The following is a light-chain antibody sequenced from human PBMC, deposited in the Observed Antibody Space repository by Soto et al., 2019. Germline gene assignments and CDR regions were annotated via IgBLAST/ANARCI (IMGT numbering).Light chain of an antibody. V-gene: IGLV2-14*01. CDR3: SSYTSSISLV. J-gene: IGLJ1*01. CDR1: GRDVVAYNY. Sequence: QSALTQPASVSGSPGQSITISCTGSGRDVVAYNYVSWYQQRPGKAPKLMIYEVSNRPSGVSNRFSGSKSGNTASLTISGLQAEDEADYYCSSYTSSISLVFGTGTKVTVL. CDR2: EVS.